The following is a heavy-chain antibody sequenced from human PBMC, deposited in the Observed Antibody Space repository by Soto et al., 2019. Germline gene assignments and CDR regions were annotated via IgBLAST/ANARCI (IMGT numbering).Heavy chain of an antibody. CDR2: INEGGSGK. J-gene: IGHJ6*02. Sequence: GESLKISCTGSGFTFSSYWMSWVRQAPGKGLEWVANINEGGSGKYYGDSVRGRFTLSRDNTENALYLQMNSLRAEDTAVYYCARADSGYAHGYYYYGMDVWGQGTTVTVS. V-gene: IGHV3-7*01. CDR1: GFTFSSYW. CDR3: ARADSGYAHGYYYYGMDV. D-gene: IGHD5-12*01.